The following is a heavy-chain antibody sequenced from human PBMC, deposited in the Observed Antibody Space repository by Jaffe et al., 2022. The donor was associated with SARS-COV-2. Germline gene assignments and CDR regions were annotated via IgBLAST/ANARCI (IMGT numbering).Heavy chain of an antibody. CDR2: INPNSGGT. CDR3: AREERHIVVVTQFDY. CDR1: GYTFTGYY. Sequence: QVQLVQSGAEVKKPGASVKVSCKASGYTFTGYYMHWVRQAPGQGLEWMGRINPNSGGTNYAQKFQGRVTMTRDTSISTAYMELSRLRSDDTAVYYCAREERHIVVVTQFDYWGQGTLVTVSS. V-gene: IGHV1-2*06. J-gene: IGHJ4*02. D-gene: IGHD2-21*02.